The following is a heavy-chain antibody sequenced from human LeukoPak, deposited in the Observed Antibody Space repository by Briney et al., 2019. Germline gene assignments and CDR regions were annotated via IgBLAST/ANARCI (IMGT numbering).Heavy chain of an antibody. J-gene: IGHJ4*02. D-gene: IGHD6-13*01. V-gene: IGHV6-1*01. CDR3: ARARPSAAGVGTFDY. Sequence: SQTLSLTCAISGDSVSSNSAAWNWSRQSPSRGLEWLGRTYYRSKLYNDYAVSVKSLITINPDTSKNQFSLQLNSVTPEDTAVYYCARARPSAAGVGTFDYWGQGTLVTVSS. CDR2: TYYRSKLYN. CDR1: GDSVSSNSAA.